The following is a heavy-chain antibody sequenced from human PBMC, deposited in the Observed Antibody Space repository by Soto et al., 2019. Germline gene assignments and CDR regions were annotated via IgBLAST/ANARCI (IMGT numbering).Heavy chain of an antibody. CDR2: IYYIATT. D-gene: IGHD1-26*01. Sequence: SETLSLTCAVSGYSISSSNWWGWIRQPPGKGLERIGYIYYIATTYYNTSLKSRVTMSVDTSKNQFSLQLTAVTAADTAVYYCARGLGGASLDYFDLWGQGTLVTV. CDR3: ARGLGGASLDYFDL. CDR1: GYSISSSNW. J-gene: IGHJ4*02. V-gene: IGHV4-28*03.